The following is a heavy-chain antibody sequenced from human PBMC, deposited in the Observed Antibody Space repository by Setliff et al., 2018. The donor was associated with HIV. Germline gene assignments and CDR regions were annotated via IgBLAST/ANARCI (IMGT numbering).Heavy chain of an antibody. Sequence: SETLSLTCTVSGGSISSHYWSWIRQPPGKGLEWIGYIYYTGSTYYNPSLESRVTMSVDTSKNQFSLHLTSVTAADTAVYYCARVPTTDYYDGSGYHAPLWYFDVWGRGTLVTVSS. CDR2: IYYTGST. J-gene: IGHJ2*01. D-gene: IGHD3-22*01. V-gene: IGHV4-59*11. CDR1: GGSISSHY. CDR3: ARVPTTDYYDGSGYHAPLWYFDV.